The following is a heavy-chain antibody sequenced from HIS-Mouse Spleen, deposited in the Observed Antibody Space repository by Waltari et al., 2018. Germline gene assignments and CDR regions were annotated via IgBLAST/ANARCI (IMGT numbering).Heavy chain of an antibody. CDR1: GYTFTSYD. J-gene: IGHJ4*02. D-gene: IGHD3-3*01. V-gene: IGHV1-8*01. CDR2: MNRNNVNT. Sequence: QVQLVQSGAEVKKPGASVKVSCKASGYTFTSYDINWVRQATGQGLEWMGRMNRNNVNTGYAQKFQGRVTMTRNTSMSTAYMELSSLRSEDTAVYYCARVYYDFWSGYYYWGQGTLVTVSS. CDR3: ARVYYDFWSGYYY.